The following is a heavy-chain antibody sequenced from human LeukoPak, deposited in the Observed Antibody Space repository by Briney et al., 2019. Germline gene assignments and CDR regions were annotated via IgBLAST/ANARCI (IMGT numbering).Heavy chain of an antibody. V-gene: IGHV1-69*13. D-gene: IGHD3-10*01. CDR1: GGTFSSYA. CDR3: ARKFGYGSEN. Sequence: ASVKVSCKASGGTFSSYAISWVRQAPGQGLEWMGGIIPIFGTANHAQKFQGRVTITADESTSTAYMELSSLRSEDTAVYYCARKFGYGSENWGQGTLVTVSS. J-gene: IGHJ4*02. CDR2: IIPIFGTA.